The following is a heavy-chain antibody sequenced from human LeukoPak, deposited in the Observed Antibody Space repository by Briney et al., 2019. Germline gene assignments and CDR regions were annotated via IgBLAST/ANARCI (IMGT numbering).Heavy chain of an antibody. CDR1: GGSISSSSYY. V-gene: IGHV4-39*01. J-gene: IGHJ4*02. D-gene: IGHD4-23*01. CDR2: IYYSGST. Sequence: PSETLSLTCTVSGGSISSSSYYWGWIRQPPGKGLEWIASIYYSGSTYYNPSFKSRLNISVDTSKNQLSLNLSSVTAADTAVYYCARRLAGYSLGGNYWGQGTLVTVSS. CDR3: ARRLAGYSLGGNY.